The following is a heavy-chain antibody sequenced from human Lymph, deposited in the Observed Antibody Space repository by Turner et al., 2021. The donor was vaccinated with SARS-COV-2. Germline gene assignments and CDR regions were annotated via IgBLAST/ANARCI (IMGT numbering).Heavy chain of an antibody. CDR1: GFTFSTYV. J-gene: IGHJ4*02. D-gene: IGHD6-13*01. V-gene: IGHV3-33*01. CDR2: IWYDGSNK. Sequence: QVQLVEPGGGVVQPGRSLRPSCAASGFTFSTYVMHWVRQAPGKGLEWVAVIWYDGSNKYYADSVKGRFTISRDNSKNTLYLQMNSLRAEDTAVYYCARGLGSSWYSGGFDYWGQGTLVTVSS. CDR3: ARGLGSSWYSGGFDY.